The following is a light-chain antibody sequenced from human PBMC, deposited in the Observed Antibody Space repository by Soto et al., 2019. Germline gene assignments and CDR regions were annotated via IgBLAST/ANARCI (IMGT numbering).Light chain of an antibody. CDR2: NVY. J-gene: IGLJ1*01. Sequence: SVLTKPASVSGSPGQSITISCNGTSSDVGGYDYVGWYQQHPGKAPKLMIYNVYNRPSGVSFRFSGSKSGNTASLTISGLQTEDEADYYCTSYTNRYTYVFGTGTKVTVL. V-gene: IGLV2-14*01. CDR1: SSDVGGYDY. CDR3: TSYTNRYTYV.